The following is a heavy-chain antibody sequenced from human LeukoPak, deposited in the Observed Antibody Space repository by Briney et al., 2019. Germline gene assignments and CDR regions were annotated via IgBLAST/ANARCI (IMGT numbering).Heavy chain of an antibody. V-gene: IGHV3-23*01. CDR1: GFTFSSYA. Sequence: GGSLRLSCAASGFTFSSYAMNWVRQAPGKGLEWVSIISGSGDNTYYTDSVKGRFTISRDNSKNTLYLQMNSLRAEDTAVYYCAKNSVYYYGSGSYYYFDYWGQGTLVTVSS. CDR2: ISGSGDNT. D-gene: IGHD3-10*01. J-gene: IGHJ4*02. CDR3: AKNSVYYYGSGSYYYFDY.